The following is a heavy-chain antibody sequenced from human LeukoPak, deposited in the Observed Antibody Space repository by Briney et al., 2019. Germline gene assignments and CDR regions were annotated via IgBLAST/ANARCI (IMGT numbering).Heavy chain of an antibody. CDR3: AKGSYYDSSGSFYFDY. D-gene: IGHD3-22*01. CDR2: ISGSGDNT. Sequence: GGSLRLSCAASGFTFSSYSMNWVRQAPGKGLEWVSGISGSGDNTYYADSVKGRFTISRDNSKNTLYVQVNSLETEDTAAYYCAKGSYYDSSGSFYFDYWGQGTLVTVSS. J-gene: IGHJ4*02. V-gene: IGHV3-23*01. CDR1: GFTFSSYS.